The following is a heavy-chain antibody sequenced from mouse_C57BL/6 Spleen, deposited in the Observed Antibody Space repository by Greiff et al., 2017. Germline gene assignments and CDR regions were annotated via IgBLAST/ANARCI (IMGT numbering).Heavy chain of an antibody. J-gene: IGHJ2*01. CDR2: ISSGGSYT. CDR3: ARHEVDIRDFDY. CDR1: GFTFSSYG. V-gene: IGHV5-6*01. D-gene: IGHD1-3*01. Sequence: EVQLQESGGDLVKPGGSLKLSCAASGFTFSSYGMSWVRQTPDKRLEWVATISSGGSYTYYPDSVKGRFTISRDNAKNTLYLQMSSLKSEDTAMYYCARHEVDIRDFDYWGQGTTLTVSS.